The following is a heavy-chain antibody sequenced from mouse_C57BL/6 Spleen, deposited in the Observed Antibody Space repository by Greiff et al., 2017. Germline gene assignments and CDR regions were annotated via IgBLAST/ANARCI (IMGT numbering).Heavy chain of an antibody. D-gene: IGHD2-4*01. J-gene: IGHJ2*01. CDR3: ARYEITTLFDY. CDR1: GYTFTDYN. CDR2: INPNNGGT. Sequence: EVKLQESGPELVKPGASVKMSCKASGYTFTDYNMHWVKQSHGKSLEWIGYINPNNGGTSYNQKFKGKATLTVNKSSSTAYMELRSLTSEDSAVYYCARYEITTLFDYWGQGTTLTVSS. V-gene: IGHV1-22*01.